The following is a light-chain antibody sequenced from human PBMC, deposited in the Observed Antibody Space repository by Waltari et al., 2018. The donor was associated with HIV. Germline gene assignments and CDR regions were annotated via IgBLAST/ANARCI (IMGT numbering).Light chain of an antibody. CDR2: NTY. CDR3: AAWDDYMEGHV. V-gene: IGLV1-44*01. J-gene: IGLJ2*01. Sequence: QSVLTQPPSASGTPGQTVTISCSGSSANIGTNTVNWYQQLPGTAPKLLISNTYQRPTGVPDRGSGSQSGTSASPAISGLQAEDEADDYCAAWDDYMEGHVFGGGTKLTIL. CDR1: SANIGTNT.